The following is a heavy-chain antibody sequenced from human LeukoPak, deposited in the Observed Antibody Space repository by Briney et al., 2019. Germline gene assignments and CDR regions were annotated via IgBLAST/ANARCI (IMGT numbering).Heavy chain of an antibody. D-gene: IGHD7-27*01. CDR1: GDSVSVNSDV. J-gene: IGHJ3*02. V-gene: IGHV6-1*01. CDR2: TYYRSKWYN. CDR3: ARDADWGFDAFDI. Sequence: SQTLSLTCAISGDSVSVNSDVWNWIRQSPSRGLEWLGRTYYRSKWYNDYAVSVKSRITISPDTSKSQFSLQLNSVTPEDTAVYYCARDADWGFDAFDIWGQGTVVTVSS.